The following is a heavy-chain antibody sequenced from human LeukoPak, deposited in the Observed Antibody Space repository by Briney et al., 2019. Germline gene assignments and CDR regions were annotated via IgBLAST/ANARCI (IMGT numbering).Heavy chain of an antibody. V-gene: IGHV4-59*01. Sequence: SETLSLTCTVSGGSISSYYWTWIRQPPGKGLEWIGYIYYSGSTKYNPSLKSRVTISVDTSKNQFSLKLSSVTAADTAVYYCARGGTTVTPGLLWFDPWGQGTLVTVSS. CDR1: GGSISSYY. CDR3: ARGGTTVTPGLLWFDP. J-gene: IGHJ5*02. D-gene: IGHD4-17*01. CDR2: IYYSGST.